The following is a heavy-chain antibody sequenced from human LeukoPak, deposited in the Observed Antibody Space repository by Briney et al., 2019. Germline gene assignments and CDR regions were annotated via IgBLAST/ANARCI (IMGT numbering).Heavy chain of an antibody. CDR2: IYSGGST. CDR1: GFTVSSNY. J-gene: IGHJ5*02. CDR3: ARVRASTTIFGVVRGNWFDP. D-gene: IGHD3-3*01. V-gene: IGHV3-66*02. Sequence: GGSLRLSCAASGFTVSSNYMSWVRQAPGKGLEWVSVIYSGGSTYYADSVKGRFTISRGNSKNTLYLQMNSLRAEDTAVYYCARVRASTTIFGVVRGNWFDPWGQGTLVTVSS.